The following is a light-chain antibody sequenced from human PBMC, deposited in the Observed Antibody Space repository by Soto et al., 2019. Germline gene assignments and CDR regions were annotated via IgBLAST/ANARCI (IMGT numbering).Light chain of an antibody. CDR2: GAS. CDR1: QSVTTR. J-gene: IGKJ5*01. CDR3: QQYGGSPIT. Sequence: IMLKHSPRRLSISQGERVTLSCRASQSVTTRLAWYQHKPGQAPRLLMSGASSRASGVPVRFSGSGSGTDFTLTISRLEPEDFALDYCQQYGGSPITFG. V-gene: IGKV3-20*01.